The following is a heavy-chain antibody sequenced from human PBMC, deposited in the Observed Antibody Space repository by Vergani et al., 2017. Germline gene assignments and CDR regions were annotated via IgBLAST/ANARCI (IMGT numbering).Heavy chain of an antibody. Sequence: QLQLQESGPGLVKPSETLSLTCTVSGGSISSSSYYWGWIRQPPGKGLEWIGSIYTSGSTNYNPSLKRRVTISVDTSKNQFSLKLSSVTAADTAVYYCAISYSSGWYADDYWGQGTLVTVSS. CDR2: IYTSGST. CDR3: AISYSSGWYADDY. CDR1: GGSISSSSYY. D-gene: IGHD6-19*01. V-gene: IGHV4-39*07. J-gene: IGHJ4*02.